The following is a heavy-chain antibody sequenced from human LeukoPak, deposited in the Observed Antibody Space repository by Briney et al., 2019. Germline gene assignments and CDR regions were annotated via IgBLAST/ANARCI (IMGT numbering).Heavy chain of an antibody. Sequence: QPGGSLSLSCAASGFNFSSYAMHWVRQAPGKGLEGVALISYDGSNKYYADSVKGRFTISRDNSKNTLYLQMNSLRAEDTAVYYCARFYANECELPHWGQGTLVTVSS. D-gene: IGHD1-26*01. CDR1: GFNFSSYA. V-gene: IGHV3-30*04. CDR3: ARFYANECELPH. J-gene: IGHJ4*02. CDR2: ISYDGSNK.